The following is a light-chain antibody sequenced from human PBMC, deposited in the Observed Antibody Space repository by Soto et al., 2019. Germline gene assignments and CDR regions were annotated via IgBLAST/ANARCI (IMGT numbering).Light chain of an antibody. J-gene: IGKJ2*01. Sequence: EIVMTQSPATLSVSPGERATLSCRASQSVSSNLAWYQQKPGQAPRLLIYGASTRATGIPARFSGSGSGTEVTFTISSLQSEDFAVYYCQQYNNWPPMYTFGQGTKLEIK. CDR2: GAS. CDR1: QSVSSN. V-gene: IGKV3-15*01. CDR3: QQYNNWPPMYT.